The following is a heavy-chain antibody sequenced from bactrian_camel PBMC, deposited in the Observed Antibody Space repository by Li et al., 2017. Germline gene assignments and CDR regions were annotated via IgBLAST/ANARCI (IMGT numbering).Heavy chain of an antibody. V-gene: IGHV3S53*01. Sequence: VQLVESGGGAVQAGGSLTRSCTHSGYSSSRGSMGWFRQYPGKKRKGIAAITSGGTTRYADSVKGRFSISKENAQNTLYLQMNSLKPEDIAMYYCMADRTKNLETMIFGLVYSGPGTQVTVS. CDR2: ITSGGTT. J-gene: IGHJ4*01. CDR1: GYSSSRGS. CDR3: MADRTKNLETMIFGLVY. D-gene: IGHD4*01.